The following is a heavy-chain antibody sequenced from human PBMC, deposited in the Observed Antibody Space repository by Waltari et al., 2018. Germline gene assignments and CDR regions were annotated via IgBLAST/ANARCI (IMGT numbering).Heavy chain of an antibody. J-gene: IGHJ4*02. CDR3: ARDLVGATIGY. Sequence: QVQLQESGPGLVKPSETLSLTCSVSGGSISRLGLSWSWIRQHPGKGLEWIGDIYYSGITYYNPSLKSRVTISKDTSKNQISLRLASVTAADTAVYYCARDLVGATIGYWGQGTLVNVSS. V-gene: IGHV4-31*03. CDR1: GGSISRLGLS. CDR2: IYYSGIT. D-gene: IGHD1-26*01.